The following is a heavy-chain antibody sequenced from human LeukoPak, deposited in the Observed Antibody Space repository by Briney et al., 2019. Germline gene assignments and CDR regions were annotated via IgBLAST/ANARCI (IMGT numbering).Heavy chain of an antibody. V-gene: IGHV1-69*04. CDR3: AREYSPRTGEWDYDFWSGYQNWFDP. CDR1: GGTFSSYA. CDR2: IIPILGIA. Sequence: SVKLSCNSSGGTFSSYAISWVRHAPAQGLEWMGSIIPILGIANYAQKLQGRVTITADKSTSTAYMELSRLRSESTAVYYCAREYSPRTGEWDYDFWSGYQNWFDPWGQGTLVTVSS. D-gene: IGHD3-3*01. J-gene: IGHJ5*02.